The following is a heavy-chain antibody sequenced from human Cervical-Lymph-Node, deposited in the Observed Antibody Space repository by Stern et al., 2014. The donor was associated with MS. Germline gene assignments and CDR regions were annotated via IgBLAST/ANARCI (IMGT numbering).Heavy chain of an antibody. CDR2: ISVYSGNT. V-gene: IGHV1-18*01. CDR1: GYTFTSYG. J-gene: IGHJ4*02. Sequence: QVQLLQPGAEVKKPGASVKVSCKASGYTFTSYGFSWVRQAPGQGLEWVGWISVYSGNTNYARKFQGRVTLTTDTSTSTVYMELTNLRSDDTAVYYCARAYEGDYWGQGTLVTVSS. CDR3: ARAYEGDY. D-gene: IGHD3-3*01.